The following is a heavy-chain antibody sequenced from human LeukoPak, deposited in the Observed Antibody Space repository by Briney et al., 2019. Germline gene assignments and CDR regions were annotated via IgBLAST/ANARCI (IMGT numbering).Heavy chain of an antibody. CDR2: IYHSGST. CDR1: GGSISSSNW. V-gene: IGHV4-4*02. Sequence: SETLSLTCAVSGGSISSSNWWSWVRQPPGKGLEWIGEIYHSGSTNYNPSLKSRVTISVDTSKNQFSLKLSSVTAADTAVYYCARSMRGGSRNGYFDYWGQGTLVTVSS. D-gene: IGHD1-26*01. J-gene: IGHJ4*02. CDR3: ARSMRGGSRNGYFDY.